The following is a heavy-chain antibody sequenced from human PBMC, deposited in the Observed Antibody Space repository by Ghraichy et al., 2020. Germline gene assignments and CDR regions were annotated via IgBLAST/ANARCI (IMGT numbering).Heavy chain of an antibody. CDR3: ARVTGDKTGDDY. Sequence: GESLNISCAASGFTFSSYWMSWVRQAPGKGLEWVANIKQDGSEKYYVDSVKGRFTISRDNAKNSLYLQMNSLRAEDTAVYYCARVTGDKTGDDYWGQGTLVTVSS. D-gene: IGHD7-27*01. CDR1: GFTFSSYW. J-gene: IGHJ4*02. CDR2: IKQDGSEK. V-gene: IGHV3-7*01.